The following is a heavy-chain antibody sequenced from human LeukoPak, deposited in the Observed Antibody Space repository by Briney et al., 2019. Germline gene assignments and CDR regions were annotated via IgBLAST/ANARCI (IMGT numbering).Heavy chain of an antibody. Sequence: SETLSLTCTVSGGSISSSSYYWGWIRQPPGKGLEWIGSIYYSGSTYYDPSLKSRVTISVDTSKNQFSLKLSSVTAADTAVYYCARRVGSSGWGYYFYYYYYMDVWGKGTTVTVSS. D-gene: IGHD6-19*01. CDR2: IYYSGST. CDR3: ARRVGSSGWGYYFYYYYYMDV. CDR1: GGSISSSSYY. J-gene: IGHJ6*03. V-gene: IGHV4-39*01.